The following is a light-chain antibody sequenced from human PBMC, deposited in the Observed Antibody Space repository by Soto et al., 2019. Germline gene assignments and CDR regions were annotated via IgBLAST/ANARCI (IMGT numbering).Light chain of an antibody. CDR1: QSVSSN. CDR3: QQYNNWLRT. J-gene: IGKJ4*01. CDR2: GAS. Sequence: EIVMTQSPATLSVSPGERATLSCRASQSVSSNLAWYQQKPGQAPRLLIYGASTRATGIPARFSGSGSGTEFTLTISRLQSEDFADYYRQQYNNWLRTFGGGTKVEIK. V-gene: IGKV3-15*01.